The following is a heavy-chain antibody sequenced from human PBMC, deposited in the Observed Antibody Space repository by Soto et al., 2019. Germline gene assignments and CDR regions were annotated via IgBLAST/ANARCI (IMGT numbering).Heavy chain of an antibody. CDR3: VRHPGKIESSLGPSSFDS. D-gene: IGHD3-3*02. CDR1: GYTFTNYW. CDR2: IYPRDSDT. J-gene: IGHJ4*02. Sequence: PGESLKISCEASGYTFTNYWIGWVRQMPGTGLEWMGIIYPRDSDTRYSPSFQDQVTMSVDKSIGTAYLQRSSLKASDTAMYYCVRHPGKIESSLGPSSFDSWGQVTLATVSS. V-gene: IGHV5-51*01.